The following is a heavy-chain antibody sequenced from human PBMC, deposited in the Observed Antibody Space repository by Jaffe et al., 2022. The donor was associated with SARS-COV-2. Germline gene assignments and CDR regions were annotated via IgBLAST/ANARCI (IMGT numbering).Heavy chain of an antibody. CDR3: ARENDGSGNFYNGMDV. D-gene: IGHD3-10*01. CDR1: GGSISSGSYC. Sequence: QVQLQESGPGLVKPSQTLSLTCTVSGGSISSGSYCWSWIRQPAGKGLEWIGRIYTSGSTNYNPSLKSRVTISVDTSKNQFSLKLSSVTAADTAVYYCARENDGSGNFYNGMDVWGQGTTVTVSS. V-gene: IGHV4-61*02. CDR2: IYTSGST. J-gene: IGHJ6*02.